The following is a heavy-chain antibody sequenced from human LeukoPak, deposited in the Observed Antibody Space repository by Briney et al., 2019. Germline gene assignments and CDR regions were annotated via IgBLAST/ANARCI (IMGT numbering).Heavy chain of an antibody. Sequence: ASVKVSCKASGYTFTSYDINWVRQATGQGLEWMGWMNPNSGNTGYAQKFQGRVTMTRDTSTSTVYMELSSLRSEDTAVYYCAREHRIVLQGAFDIWGQGTMVTVSS. D-gene: IGHD2/OR15-2a*01. CDR3: AREHRIVLQGAFDI. CDR2: MNPNSGNT. V-gene: IGHV1-8*01. CDR1: GYTFTSYD. J-gene: IGHJ3*02.